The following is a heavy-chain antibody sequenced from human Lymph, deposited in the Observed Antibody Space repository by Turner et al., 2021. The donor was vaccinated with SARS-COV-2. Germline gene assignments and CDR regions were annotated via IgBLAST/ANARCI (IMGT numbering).Heavy chain of an antibody. Sequence: GESGGGVVQPGGSLRLSCAASGFTFDDYAMHWVRQAPGKGLEWVSLISGDGGGTYYADSVKGRFTISRDNSKNSLSLQMNSLRAEDTALYYCAKDPGYCSGGSCYSRTYVDFWGQGTLVTVSA. J-gene: IGHJ4*02. CDR3: AKDPGYCSGGSCYSRTYVDF. CDR2: ISGDGGGT. D-gene: IGHD2-15*01. V-gene: IGHV3-43*02. CDR1: GFTFDDYA.